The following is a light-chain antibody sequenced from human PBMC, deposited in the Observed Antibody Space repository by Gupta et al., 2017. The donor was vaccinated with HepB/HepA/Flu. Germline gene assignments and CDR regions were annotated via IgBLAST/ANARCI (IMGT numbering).Light chain of an antibody. V-gene: IGLV2-18*02. Sequence: QSALTQPPSVSGSPGQSVTISCTGTSSDIGTYNRVSWYQQPPGTAPKLMIYEVTHRPSGVPDRFSGSKSGNTASLTISVLQAEDEADYYCSSYTMSRTVIFGGGTRLTVL. J-gene: IGLJ2*01. CDR3: SSYTMSRTVI. CDR2: EVT. CDR1: SSDIGTYNR.